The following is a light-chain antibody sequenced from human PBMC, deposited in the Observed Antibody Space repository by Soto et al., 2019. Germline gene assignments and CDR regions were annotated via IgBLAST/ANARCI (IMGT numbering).Light chain of an antibody. J-gene: IGKJ3*01. CDR2: AAS. V-gene: IGKV3-15*01. CDR3: QEYRKLSLFT. CDR1: QSVSTN. Sequence: EIVVTQSPGILSVSPGDRATLSCRASQSVSTNLAWYQQKPGQAPTLLIYAASTRATGIPARFTSSGSGTEFTLIISSLQSGDFAVYYCQEYRKLSLFTFGPGTRVAIK.